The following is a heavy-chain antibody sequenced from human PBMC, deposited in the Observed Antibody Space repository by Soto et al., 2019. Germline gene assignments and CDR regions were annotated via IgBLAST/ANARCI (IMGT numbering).Heavy chain of an antibody. CDR2: IIPIFGTT. CDR3: ARKDYPVDY. J-gene: IGHJ4*02. CDR1: GGTFSSYA. V-gene: IGHV1-69*13. Sequence: SVKVSCKGSGGTFSSYAINWVRQAPGQGLEWMGGIIPIFGTTKHAQMFQGRVTITAVESTSTAYMELSSLRSDDTAVYYCARKDYPVDYWGQGALVTVSS. D-gene: IGHD3-16*01.